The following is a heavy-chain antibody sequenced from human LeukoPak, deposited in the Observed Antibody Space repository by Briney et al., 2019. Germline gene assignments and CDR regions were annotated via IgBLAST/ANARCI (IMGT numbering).Heavy chain of an antibody. Sequence: SETLSLTCTVSRGSISGSIRSYYWSWLRQPPGKGLEWIGYISSSGSVNDNPSLRSRVTISVDTSKNQFFLNLSSVSAADTAVYYCARIPLGYSGAYYFDYWGQGTLVAVSP. CDR2: ISSSGSV. D-gene: IGHD5-12*01. CDR1: RGSISGSIRSYY. J-gene: IGHJ4*02. V-gene: IGHV4-4*09. CDR3: ARIPLGYSGAYYFDY.